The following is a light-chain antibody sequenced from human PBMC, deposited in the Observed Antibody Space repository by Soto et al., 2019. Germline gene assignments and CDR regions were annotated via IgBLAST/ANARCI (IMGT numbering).Light chain of an antibody. CDR3: QQSDNLPLT. V-gene: IGKV1-33*01. Sequence: DFQMTQSPSSLSASVGDRVTITCRATQAIKNFLNWSQQKPGRAPKLLISDASTLQRGVPSRFSGSGSGTHFTFVISSLQPEDVGTYYCQQSDNLPLTFGQGTRLDIK. CDR1: QAIKNF. J-gene: IGKJ5*01. CDR2: DAS.